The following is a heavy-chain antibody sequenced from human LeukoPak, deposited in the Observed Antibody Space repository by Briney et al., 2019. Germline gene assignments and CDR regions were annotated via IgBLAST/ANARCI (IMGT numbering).Heavy chain of an antibody. J-gene: IGHJ6*03. V-gene: IGHV3-23*01. D-gene: IGHD5-18*01. CDR3: AKGGYSNGRYYYYYMDV. Sequence: GGSLRLSCAASGFTFSNHGMNWVRQAPGKGLEWVSGISPSGDITYYADSVKGRFTISRDNSKNTLYLEVISLTAEDTAVYYCAKGGYSNGRYYYYYMDVWGEGTTVTVSS. CDR1: GFTFSNHG. CDR2: ISPSGDIT.